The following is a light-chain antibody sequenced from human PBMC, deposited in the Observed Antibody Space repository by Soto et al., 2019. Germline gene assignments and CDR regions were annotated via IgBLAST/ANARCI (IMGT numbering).Light chain of an antibody. CDR3: QQYNNWPPLT. J-gene: IGKJ4*01. V-gene: IGKV3-15*01. CDR2: AAS. Sequence: VMTLSAATVSVSQREGATLSCRASQSVSINLAWYQQRPGQVPRLLIYAASTRATAIPARFSGSGSQTEFTLTISNLRSEDFAVYYCQQYNNWPPLTFGGGTKVDI. CDR1: QSVSIN.